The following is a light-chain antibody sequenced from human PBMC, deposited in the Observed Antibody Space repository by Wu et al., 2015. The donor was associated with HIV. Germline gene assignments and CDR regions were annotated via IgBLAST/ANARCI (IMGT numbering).Light chain of an antibody. V-gene: IGKV1-5*03. CDR3: QQYNSFWT. Sequence: DIQMTQSPSSLSASVGDRVIISCQASQDISRWLAWYQQKPGKAPKLLIYEVSTLESGVPSRFSGSGSGTEFTLTISSLQPDDLATYYCQQYNSFWTFGQGTKVEIK. J-gene: IGKJ1*01. CDR2: EVS. CDR1: QDISRW.